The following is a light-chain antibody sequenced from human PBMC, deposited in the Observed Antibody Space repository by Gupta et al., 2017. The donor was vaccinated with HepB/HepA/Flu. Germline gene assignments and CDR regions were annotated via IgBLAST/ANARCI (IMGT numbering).Light chain of an antibody. CDR2: WAS. CDR3: HQEFATRRT. J-gene: IGKJ1*01. V-gene: IGKV4-1*01. Sequence: DIVMTQSPDSLAVSLGERATINCKSSQSGLYSSNSKNYLAWHQQKPGQPPKVLIYWASTRESPVPDPFSGSGSGTDFSLTITSLQAEDVAVYCCHQEFATRRTFGQGTKLEIK. CDR1: QSGLYSSNSKNY.